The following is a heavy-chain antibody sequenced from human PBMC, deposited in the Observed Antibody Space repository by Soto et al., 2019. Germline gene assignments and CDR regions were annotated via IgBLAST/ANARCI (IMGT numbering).Heavy chain of an antibody. CDR3: VKDSSRWYDFDY. CDR1: GFTFNNFA. J-gene: IGHJ4*02. D-gene: IGHD6-13*01. V-gene: IGHV3-23*01. CDR2: ITASESVT. Sequence: EVQLLESGGALVQPGGSLRLACAASGFTFNNFAMSWVRQAPGKGLEWVSGITASESVTYYAASVKGRFTISRDNRKNTLTLQIDSRRGEDTASYYCVKDSSRWYDFDYWGPGTLVTVSS.